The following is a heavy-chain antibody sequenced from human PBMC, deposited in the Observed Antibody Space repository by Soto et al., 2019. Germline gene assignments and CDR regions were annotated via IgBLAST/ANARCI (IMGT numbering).Heavy chain of an antibody. CDR3: ARAICSSTSCYFSDYFYYYYYGMDV. V-gene: IGHV3-21*01. J-gene: IGHJ6*02. D-gene: IGHD2-2*01. CDR2: ISSSSSYI. CDR1: GFTFSSYS. Sequence: LRLSCAASGFTFSSYSMNWVRQAPGKGLEWVSSISSSSSYIYYADSVKGRFTISRDNAKNSLYLQMNSLRAEDTAVYYCARAICSSTSCYFSDYFYYYYYGMDVWGQGTTVTVSS.